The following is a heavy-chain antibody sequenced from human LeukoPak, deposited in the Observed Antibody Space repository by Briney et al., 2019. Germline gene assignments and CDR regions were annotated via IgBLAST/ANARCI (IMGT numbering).Heavy chain of an antibody. D-gene: IGHD2-15*01. CDR1: GGSISSYY. CDR2: IYYSGST. Sequence: PSETLSLTCTVSGGSISSYYWSWIRQPPGKGLEWIGYIYYSGSTNYKPSLKSRVTISVDTSKNQFSLKLSSVTAADTAVYYCASGAGVAATYWGQGTLVTVSS. J-gene: IGHJ4*02. CDR3: ASGAGVAATY. V-gene: IGHV4-59*01.